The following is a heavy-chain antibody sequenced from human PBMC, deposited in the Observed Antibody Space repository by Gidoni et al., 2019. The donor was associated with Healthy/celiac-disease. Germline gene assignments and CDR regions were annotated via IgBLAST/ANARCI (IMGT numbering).Heavy chain of an antibody. CDR3: AIWGGYYDSSGYPAKAADY. CDR1: GYTFTSYD. D-gene: IGHD3-22*01. CDR2: MNPNSGNT. V-gene: IGHV1-8*01. Sequence: QVQLVQSGAEVKTPGASVKVSCKASGYTFTSYDINWVRQATGQGLEWMGWMNPNSGNTGYAKKFQGRVTMTRNTSISTAYMELSSLRSEDTAVYYCAIWGGYYDSSGYPAKAADYWGQGTLVTVSS. J-gene: IGHJ4*02.